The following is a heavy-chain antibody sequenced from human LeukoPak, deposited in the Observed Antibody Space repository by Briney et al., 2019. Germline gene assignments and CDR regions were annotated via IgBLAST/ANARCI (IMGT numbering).Heavy chain of an antibody. CDR1: VSTFTISG. CDR3: ARDCDRSGYYCY. V-gene: IGHV1-18*01. J-gene: IGHJ4*02. D-gene: IGHD3-22*01. Sequence: ASVTVSFTSSVSTFTISGNCWGRQPPGQGLEWMGWISGDNGNTNYAQKLQGRVTMTTDTSTSTAYMELRSLTSDDTAVYYCARDCDRSGYYCYWSQGTLVTVSS. CDR2: ISGDNGNT.